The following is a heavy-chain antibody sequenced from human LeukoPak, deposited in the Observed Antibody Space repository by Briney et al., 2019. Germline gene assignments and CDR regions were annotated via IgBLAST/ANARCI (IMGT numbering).Heavy chain of an antibody. D-gene: IGHD2-2*02. CDR2: IMPIFGTD. Sequence: ASVKVSCKASGGTFSSYAISWVRPAPGRGLEWMGGIMPIFGTDNYAQKFQGRVTITADESTSTAYMELSSLRSEDTAVYYCARDLRCSSTSCYTDGDGYWGQGTLVTVSS. CDR1: GGTFSSYA. CDR3: ARDLRCSSTSCYTDGDGY. V-gene: IGHV1-69*01. J-gene: IGHJ4*02.